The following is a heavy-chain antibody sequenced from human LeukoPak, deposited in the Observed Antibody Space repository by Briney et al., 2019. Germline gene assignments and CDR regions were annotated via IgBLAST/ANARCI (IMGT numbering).Heavy chain of an antibody. CDR3: VKDRTGTYSFDY. J-gene: IGHJ4*02. CDR2: ISVNGDTT. Sequence: GGSVRLSCSASGFTFSGYAMYWVRQAPGKGLEYVSSISVNGDTTYYADSVKGRFTISRDNSKNTLYLQMSSMRAEDTALYYCVKDRTGTYSFDYWGQGTLVTV. CDR1: GFTFSGYA. D-gene: IGHD1-26*01. V-gene: IGHV3-64D*06.